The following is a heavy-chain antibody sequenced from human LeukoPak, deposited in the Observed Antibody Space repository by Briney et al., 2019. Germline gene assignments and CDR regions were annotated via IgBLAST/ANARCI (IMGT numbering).Heavy chain of an antibody. J-gene: IGHJ4*02. CDR2: IYYSGST. D-gene: IGHD3-10*01. V-gene: IGHV4-39*01. CDR3: ARQSPLLWFGENYYFDY. CDR1: GGSISSSTYY. Sequence: PSETLSLTCTVSGGSISSSTYYWGWIRQPPGKGLEWIGSIYYSGSTYYNPSLKSRVTISVDTSKNQFSLNLSSVTAADTAVYYCARQSPLLWFGENYYFDYWGQGALVTVSS.